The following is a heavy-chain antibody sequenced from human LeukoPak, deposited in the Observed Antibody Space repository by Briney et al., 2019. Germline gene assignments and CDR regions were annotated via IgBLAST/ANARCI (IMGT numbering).Heavy chain of an antibody. J-gene: IGHJ4*02. CDR2: IWYDGSNK. Sequence: GGSLRLSCAASGFTFSSYGMHWVRQAPGKGLEWVAVIWYDGSNKYYADSVKGRFTISRDNSKNTLYLQMNSLRAEDTAVYYCARGAITQPFDYWGQGTLVTVSS. D-gene: IGHD5-24*01. CDR3: ARGAITQPFDY. V-gene: IGHV3-33*01. CDR1: GFTFSSYG.